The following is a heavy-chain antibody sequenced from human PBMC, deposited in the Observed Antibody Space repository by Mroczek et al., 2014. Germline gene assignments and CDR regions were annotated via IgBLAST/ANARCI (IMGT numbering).Heavy chain of an antibody. CDR2: IYYSGST. CDR3: ARVFYGDYRYYYYGMDV. Sequence: QVQLQESGPGLVKPSQTLSLTCTVSGGSISSGDYYWSWIRQPPGKGLEWIGYIYYSGSTYYNPSLKSRVTISVDTSKNQFSLKLSSVTAADTAVYYCARVFYGDYRYYYYGMDVWGQGTTVTVSS. D-gene: IGHD4-17*01. J-gene: IGHJ6*02. V-gene: IGHV4-30-4*01. CDR1: GGSISSGDYY.